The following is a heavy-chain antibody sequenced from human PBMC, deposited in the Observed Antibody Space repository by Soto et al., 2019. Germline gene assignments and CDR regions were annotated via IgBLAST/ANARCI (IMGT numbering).Heavy chain of an antibody. CDR2: FDPEDGET. D-gene: IGHD1-26*01. Sequence: AAVKVSCKVSGYTLTELSMHWVRQAPGKGLEWMGGFDPEDGETIYAQKFQGRVTMTEDTSTDTAYMELSSLRSEDTAVYYCATPVGSYHAFDIWGQGTMVTVSS. J-gene: IGHJ3*02. CDR3: ATPVGSYHAFDI. CDR1: GYTLTELS. V-gene: IGHV1-24*01.